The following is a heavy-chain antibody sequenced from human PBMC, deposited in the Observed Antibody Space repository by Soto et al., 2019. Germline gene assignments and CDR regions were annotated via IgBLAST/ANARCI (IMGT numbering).Heavy chain of an antibody. V-gene: IGHV4-39*07. CDR1: GGSISSSSYY. CDR3: ARDLSQGYYYYGMDV. J-gene: IGHJ6*02. Sequence: SETLSLTCTVSGGSISSSSYYWGWIRQPPGKGLEWIGSIYYSGSTYYNPSLKSRVTISVDTSKNQFSLNLSSVTAADTAVYYCARDLSQGYYYYGMDVWGQGTTVTVSS. CDR2: IYYSGST.